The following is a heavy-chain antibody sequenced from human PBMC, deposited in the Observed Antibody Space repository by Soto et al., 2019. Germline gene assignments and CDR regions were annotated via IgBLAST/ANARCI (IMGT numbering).Heavy chain of an antibody. CDR2: IDNDGGGT. D-gene: IGHD4-17*01. CDR3: GTVCEK. V-gene: IGHV3-74*01. J-gene: IGHJ3*01. CDR1: GFTFTNYW. Sequence: EVQVVESGGGFVQPGGSLRLSCAASGFTFTNYWMHWVRQAPGEGLVWVSRIDNDGGGTSYADFVKGRFTISRDNAKNTLYLQMNRLRVEDTAIFYCGTVCEKWGPGTMVTVS.